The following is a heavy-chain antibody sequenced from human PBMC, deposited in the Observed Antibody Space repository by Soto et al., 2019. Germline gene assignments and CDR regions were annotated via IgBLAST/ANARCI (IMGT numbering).Heavy chain of an antibody. Sequence: GAAPKTSCTGSGYSFDAYWITWVRQKRVKVTEWMGRIDPSDSQTYYSPSFRGHVTISVTKSITTVFLQWSSLRASDTAMYYCARQIYDSDTGPNFQYSFDSWGQGTPVTDSS. V-gene: IGHV5-10-1*01. D-gene: IGHD3-22*01. J-gene: IGHJ4*02. CDR2: IDPSDSQT. CDR3: ARQIYDSDTGPNFQYSFDS. CDR1: GYSFDAYW.